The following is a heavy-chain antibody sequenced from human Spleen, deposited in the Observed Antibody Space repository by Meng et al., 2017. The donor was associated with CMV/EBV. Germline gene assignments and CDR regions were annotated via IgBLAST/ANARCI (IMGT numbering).Heavy chain of an antibody. J-gene: IGHJ5*02. Sequence: GESLKISCAASGFTFSSYSMNWVRQAPGKGLEWVSSISSSSSYIYYADSVKGRFTISRDNAKNSLYLQKNSLRAEDTAVYYCARSLTYDFWNGFRYNWFDPWGQGTLVTVSS. CDR2: ISSSSSYI. CDR3: ARSLTYDFWNGFRYNWFDP. D-gene: IGHD3-3*01. V-gene: IGHV3-21*04. CDR1: GFTFSSYS.